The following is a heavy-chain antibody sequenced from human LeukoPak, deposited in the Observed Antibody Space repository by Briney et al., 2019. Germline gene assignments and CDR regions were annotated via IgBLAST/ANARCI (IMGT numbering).Heavy chain of an antibody. D-gene: IGHD4-17*01. CDR1: GFMFKNYD. CDR2: IRYDGSNK. V-gene: IGHV3-33*01. J-gene: IGHJ6*02. CDR3: ARDQDDYGDYDVPDYYGMDV. Sequence: GGSLRLSCAASGFMFKNYDMHWVRQAPGKGLEWVAVIRYDGSNKYYADSVKGRFTISRDNSKNTLYLQMNSLRAEDTAVYYCARDQDDYGDYDVPDYYGMDVWGQGTTVTVSS.